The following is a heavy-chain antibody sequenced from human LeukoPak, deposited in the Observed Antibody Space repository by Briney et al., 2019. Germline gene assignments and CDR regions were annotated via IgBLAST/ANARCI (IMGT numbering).Heavy chain of an antibody. D-gene: IGHD3-10*01. CDR1: GFTVSSSY. V-gene: IGHV3-53*01. CDR2: MYSGGST. Sequence: PGGSLRLSWAASGFTVSSSYMSWVRQAPGKGLEWVSTMYSGGSTYYGDSVKGRFTIYRDSSKSTLYLQMNTLRVEDSAVYFCARDTTMVDWGQGTLVTVSS. CDR3: ARDTTMVD. J-gene: IGHJ4*02.